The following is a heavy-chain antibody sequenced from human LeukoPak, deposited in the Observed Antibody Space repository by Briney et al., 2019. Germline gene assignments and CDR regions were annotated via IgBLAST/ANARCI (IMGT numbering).Heavy chain of an antibody. Sequence: ASVKVSCKASGGTFSSYAISWVRQAPGQGLEWMGRIIPILGIANYAQKFQGRVTITADKSTSTAYMELSSLRSEDTAVYYCASKRGYGSGSYYTDYYYYGMDVWGQGTTVTVSS. CDR2: IIPILGIA. J-gene: IGHJ6*02. D-gene: IGHD3-10*01. CDR1: GGTFSSYA. CDR3: ASKRGYGSGSYYTDYYYYGMDV. V-gene: IGHV1-69*04.